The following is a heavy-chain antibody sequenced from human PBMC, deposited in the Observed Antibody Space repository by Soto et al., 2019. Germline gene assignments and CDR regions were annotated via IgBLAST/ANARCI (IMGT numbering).Heavy chain of an antibody. J-gene: IGHJ5*02. CDR3: ARAGCSGGSCYTAWFDP. CDR2: IGTAGDT. D-gene: IGHD2-15*01. Sequence: EVQLVESGGGLVQPGGSLRLSCAASGFTFSSYDMHWVRQATGKGLEWVSAIGTAGDTYYPGSVKGRFTISRENAKNSLYLQMNSLGAGDTAVYYCARAGCSGGSCYTAWFDPWGQGTLVTVSS. CDR1: GFTFSSYD. V-gene: IGHV3-13*01.